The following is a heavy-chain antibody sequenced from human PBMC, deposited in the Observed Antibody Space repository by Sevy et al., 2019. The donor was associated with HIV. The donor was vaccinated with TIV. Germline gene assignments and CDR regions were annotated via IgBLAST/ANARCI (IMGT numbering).Heavy chain of an antibody. J-gene: IGHJ4*02. CDR2: ISSSSSTI. V-gene: IGHV3-48*01. CDR3: ARGSYDRDY. CDR1: GFTFSSYS. Sequence: GGSLRLSCAASGFTFSSYSMNWVRQAPGKGLEWVSYISSSSSTIYYADSVKGRFTISRDNAKNSLYLQMNSLRAEDTAVHYCARGSYDRDYWGQGTLVTVSS. D-gene: IGHD3-22*01.